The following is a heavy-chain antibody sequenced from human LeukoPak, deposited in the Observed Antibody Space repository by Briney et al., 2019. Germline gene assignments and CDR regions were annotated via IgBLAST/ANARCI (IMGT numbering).Heavy chain of an antibody. CDR3: AKNGDRGAFCSGGTCYPYYYYYMDV. CDR2: VSSTGGTT. CDR1: GFSFSNYW. Sequence: PGGSLRLSCEASGFSFSNYWMRWVRQAPGKGLEWVSAVSSTGGTTYYADSVKARFTISRDNSKNTLFLQINSLRAEDTAVYYCAKNGDRGAFCSGGTCYPYYYYYMDVWGKGTTVTISS. D-gene: IGHD2-15*01. V-gene: IGHV3-23*01. J-gene: IGHJ6*03.